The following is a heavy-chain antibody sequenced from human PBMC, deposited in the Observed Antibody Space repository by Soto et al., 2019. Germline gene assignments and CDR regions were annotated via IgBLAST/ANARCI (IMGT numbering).Heavy chain of an antibody. Sequence: EVQLLESGGGLVQPGGSLRLSCAASGFTFSSYAMSWVRRAPGKGLEWVSAISGSGGSTYYADSVKGRFTISRDNSKNPLYLQMNSLRAEDTAVYYCAKRGGYDCLSQSDYWGQGTLVTVSS. CDR1: GFTFSSYA. D-gene: IGHD5-12*01. CDR3: AKRGGYDCLSQSDY. J-gene: IGHJ4*02. V-gene: IGHV3-23*01. CDR2: ISGSGGST.